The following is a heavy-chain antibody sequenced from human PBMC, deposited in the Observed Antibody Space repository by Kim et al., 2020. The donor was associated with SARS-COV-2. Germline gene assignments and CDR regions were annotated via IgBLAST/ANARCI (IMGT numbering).Heavy chain of an antibody. J-gene: IGHJ5*02. Sequence: GGSLRLSCAASGFTFSSSGFHWVRQAPGKGLEWVAVISYHGSNKHYGDSVKGRFTVSRDNFKNTLYLQMDSLRAEDTAVYYCARDTSGDSYGTNWFDPWGQGTLVTVSS. CDR3: ARDTSGDSYGTNWFDP. CDR2: ISYHGSNK. D-gene: IGHD5-18*01. V-gene: IGHV3-30*03. CDR1: GFTFSSSG.